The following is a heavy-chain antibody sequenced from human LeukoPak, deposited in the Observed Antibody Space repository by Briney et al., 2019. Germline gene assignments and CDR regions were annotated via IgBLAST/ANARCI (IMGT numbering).Heavy chain of an antibody. CDR3: ARGGYYDSSGYYSIVDYYYYMDV. V-gene: IGHV1-18*01. J-gene: IGHJ6*03. CDR2: ISAYNGNT. Sequence: ASVKVSCKASGYTFTSYGISWVRQAPGQGLEWMGWISAYNGNTNYAQKLQGRVTMTTDTSTSTAYMELRSLRSDDTAVYYCARGGYYDSSGYYSIVDYYYYMDVWGKGTTVTISS. D-gene: IGHD3-22*01. CDR1: GYTFTSYG.